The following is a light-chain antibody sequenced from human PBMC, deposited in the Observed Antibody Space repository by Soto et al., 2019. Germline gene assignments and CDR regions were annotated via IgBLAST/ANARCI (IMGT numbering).Light chain of an antibody. CDR3: CSYAGSYSL. J-gene: IGLJ2*01. CDR1: SGDIGSYNF. Sequence: QSVLTQPASVSGSPGQSITISCTGTSGDIGSYNFVSWYQQHPGKVPKLMIYDVSQRPSGVPDRFSGSKSGNTASLTISGLQAEDEADYYCCSYAGSYSLFGGGTQLTVL. CDR2: DVS. V-gene: IGLV2-11*01.